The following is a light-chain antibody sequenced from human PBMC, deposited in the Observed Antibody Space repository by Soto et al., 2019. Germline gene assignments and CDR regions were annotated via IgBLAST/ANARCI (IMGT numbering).Light chain of an antibody. Sequence: DIQMTQSPSSLSASVGDRVTITCQASQGINNYLAWYQQKPGKVPKLLIYAASTLHSGVPSRFSGSGSGTGFTLAISSLQPEDVATYYCQKYNSAPWTFGPGTKVEIK. CDR3: QKYNSAPWT. J-gene: IGKJ1*01. CDR2: AAS. CDR1: QGINNY. V-gene: IGKV1-27*01.